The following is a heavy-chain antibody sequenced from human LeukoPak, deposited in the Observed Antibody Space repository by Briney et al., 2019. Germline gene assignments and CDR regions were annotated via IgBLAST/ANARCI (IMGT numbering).Heavy chain of an antibody. D-gene: IGHD7-27*01. CDR2: MSPNSGDT. V-gene: IGHV1-8*01. CDR1: GYTFTSYD. CDR3: ARGPPNWGYDY. Sequence: GASVKVSCKASGYTFTSYDFNWVRLATGQRPEWMGWMSPNSGDTGYAQKFQDRVTMTRNTSISTAYMELSSLRSDDTAVYYCARGPPNWGYDYWGPGTLVTVSS. J-gene: IGHJ4*02.